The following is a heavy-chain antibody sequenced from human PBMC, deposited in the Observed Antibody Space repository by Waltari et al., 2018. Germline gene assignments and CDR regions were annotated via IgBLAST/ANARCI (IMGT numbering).Heavy chain of an antibody. CDR1: GFTFSSYA. D-gene: IGHD6-13*01. CDR2: ISGSGGST. V-gene: IGHV3-23*01. Sequence: EVQLLESGGGLVQPGGSLRLSCAASGFTFSSYAMSWVRQAPGKGLGWVSAISGSGGSTYYADSVKGRFTISRDNSKNTLYLQMNSLRAEDTAVYYCAKATEQQPNAFDIWGQGTMVTVSS. CDR3: AKATEQQPNAFDI. J-gene: IGHJ3*02.